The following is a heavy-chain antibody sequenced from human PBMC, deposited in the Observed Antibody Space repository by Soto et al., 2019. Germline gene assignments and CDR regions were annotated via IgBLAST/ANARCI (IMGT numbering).Heavy chain of an antibody. V-gene: IGHV1-69*01. CDR2: IIPILGTV. J-gene: IGHJ5*01. CDR3: ATRVSISGVVISWFDP. D-gene: IGHD3-3*01. CDR1: GGTFSSYC. Sequence: QVQLVQSGAEVKEPGSSVKVACKASGGTFSSYCISWVRQAPGQGLEWMGGIIPILGTVQYAQMFQGRLTITADESTSTAYMELSRLKSGDTAVYYWATRVSISGVVISWFDPRGRGTLVTVSS.